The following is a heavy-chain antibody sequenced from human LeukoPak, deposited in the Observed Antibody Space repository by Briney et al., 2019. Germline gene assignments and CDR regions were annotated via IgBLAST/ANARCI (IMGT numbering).Heavy chain of an antibody. V-gene: IGHV3-11*01. CDR1: GFTFSDYY. Sequence: PGGSLRLSCAASGFTFSDYYMSWIRQAPGKGLEWVSYISSSGSTIYYADSVKGRFTISRDNAKNSLYLQMNSLRAEDTAVYYCIGYSSSWYGEYFQHWGQGTLVTVSS. D-gene: IGHD6-13*01. CDR3: IGYSSSWYGEYFQH. CDR2: ISSSGSTI. J-gene: IGHJ1*01.